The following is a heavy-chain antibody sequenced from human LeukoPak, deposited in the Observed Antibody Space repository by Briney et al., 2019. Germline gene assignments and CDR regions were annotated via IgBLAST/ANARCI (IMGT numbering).Heavy chain of an antibody. Sequence: GESLKISCKGSGYSFTSYWIAWVRQMPGKGLEWMGIIYPGDSDTRYSPSFQGQVTISADKSISTAYLQMSSLRDEDTAVYYCAKESDGVDYWGQGTLATVSS. CDR1: GYSFTSYW. V-gene: IGHV5-51*01. CDR2: IYPGDSDT. CDR3: AKESDGVDY. J-gene: IGHJ4*02. D-gene: IGHD2-21*02.